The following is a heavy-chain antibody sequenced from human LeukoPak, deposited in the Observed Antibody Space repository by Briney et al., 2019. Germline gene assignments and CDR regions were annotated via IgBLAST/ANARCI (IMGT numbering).Heavy chain of an antibody. D-gene: IGHD1-26*01. Sequence: SGTLSLTCVVSVSSISSSNWWNWVRQPPGKGLEWIGEIYHSGSTNYNPSLKRRVAMSIDKSKNQLSLSLTSVTAADTAVYYCTREKWSDSWGQGTLVTVSS. V-gene: IGHV4-4*02. CDR2: IYHSGST. CDR1: VSSISSSNW. J-gene: IGHJ5*01. CDR3: TREKWSDS.